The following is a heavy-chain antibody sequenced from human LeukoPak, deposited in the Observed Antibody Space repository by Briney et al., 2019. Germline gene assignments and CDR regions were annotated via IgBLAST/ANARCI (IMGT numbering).Heavy chain of an antibody. J-gene: IGHJ4*02. CDR3: AKSVVGATGDYFDY. D-gene: IGHD1-26*01. V-gene: IGHV3-23*01. CDR2: ISGSGGST. CDR1: GFTFSSYA. Sequence: GGSLRLSCAASGFTFSSYAMSWVRQAPGKGLGWVSAISGSGGSTYYADSVKGRFTISRDNSKNTLYQQMNSLRAEDTAVYYCAKSVVGATGDYFDYWGQGTLVTVSS.